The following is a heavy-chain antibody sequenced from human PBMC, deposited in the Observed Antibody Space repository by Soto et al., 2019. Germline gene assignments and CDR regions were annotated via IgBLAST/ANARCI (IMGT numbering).Heavy chain of an antibody. CDR1: GFTFSSYS. V-gene: IGHV3-48*01. Sequence: GGSLRLSCAASGFTFSSYSMNWVRQAPGKGLEWVSYISSSSSTIYYADSVKGRFTISRDNAKNTLYLQMNSLRAEDTAVYYCAREVGATAFDIWGQGTMVTVSS. J-gene: IGHJ3*02. CDR2: ISSSSSTI. D-gene: IGHD1-26*01. CDR3: AREVGATAFDI.